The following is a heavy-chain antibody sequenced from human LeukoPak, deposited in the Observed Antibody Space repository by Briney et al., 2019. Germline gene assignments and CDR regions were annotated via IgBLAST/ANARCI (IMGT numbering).Heavy chain of an antibody. D-gene: IGHD3-3*01. CDR3: VKPGERFGVTYPRGFES. CDR2: VHYYGTET. Sequence: GGSLRLSCAASGFTFNDYSIHWVRQAPGKGLEWVGLVHYYGTETYYGDSVKGRFTISRDNSENTVYLQMNNLRSEDTAIYYCVKPGERFGVTYPRGFESWGQGTLVTVSS. CDR1: GFTFNDYS. J-gene: IGHJ4*02. V-gene: IGHV3-30*02.